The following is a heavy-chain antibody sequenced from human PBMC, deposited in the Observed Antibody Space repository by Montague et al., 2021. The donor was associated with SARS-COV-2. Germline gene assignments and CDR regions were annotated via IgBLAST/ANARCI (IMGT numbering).Heavy chain of an antibody. CDR1: GFTFSSYA. V-gene: IGHV3-23*01. J-gene: IGHJ6*02. CDR3: AKVGSSWYHGYYYGMDV. CDR2: ISGSGGST. D-gene: IGHD6-13*01. Sequence: SLRLSWAASGFTFSSYAMSWVRQAPGKGLEWVSAISGSGGSTYYADSVKGRFTISRDNSKNTLYLQMNSLRAEDTAVYYCAKVGSSWYHGYYYGMDVWSQGTTVTVSS.